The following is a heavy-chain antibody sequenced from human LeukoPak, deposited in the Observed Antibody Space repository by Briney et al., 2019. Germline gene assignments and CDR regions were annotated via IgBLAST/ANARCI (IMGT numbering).Heavy chain of an antibody. Sequence: GRSLRLSCAASGFTFSSYAMHWVRQAPGKGLEWVAVISYDGSNKYYADSVKGRFTISRDNSKDTLYLQMNSLRAEDTAVYYCARDSCSSTSCWGFDYWGQGTPVTVSS. CDR1: GFTFSSYA. D-gene: IGHD2-2*01. J-gene: IGHJ4*02. CDR3: ARDSCSSTSCWGFDY. V-gene: IGHV3-30-3*01. CDR2: ISYDGSNK.